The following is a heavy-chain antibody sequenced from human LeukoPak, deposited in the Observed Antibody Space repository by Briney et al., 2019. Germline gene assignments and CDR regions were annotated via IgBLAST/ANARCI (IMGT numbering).Heavy chain of an antibody. D-gene: IGHD3-10*01. CDR3: ASSKYYYGSGSS. Sequence: ASVKVSCKASGYTFTSYDINWVRQATGQGLEWMGWMNPNSGNTGYAQKFQGRVTMTRDTSTSTVYMELSSLRSEDTAVYYCASSKYYYGSGSSWGQGTLVTVSS. CDR2: MNPNSGNT. V-gene: IGHV1-8*02. CDR1: GYTFTSYD. J-gene: IGHJ4*02.